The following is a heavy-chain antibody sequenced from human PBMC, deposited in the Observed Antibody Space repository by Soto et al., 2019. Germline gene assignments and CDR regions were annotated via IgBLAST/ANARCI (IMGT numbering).Heavy chain of an antibody. D-gene: IGHD3-3*01. J-gene: IGHJ6*02. Sequence: SETLSLTCSVSSGSISSSSYYWGWIRQPPGKGLEWIGSIYYSGSTYYNPSLKSRVTISVDTSKNQFSLKLSSVTAADTAVYYCARDTHDYDFWSGYRLRYYYYGMDVWGQGTAVTVSS. V-gene: IGHV4-39*02. CDR3: ARDTHDYDFWSGYRLRYYYYGMDV. CDR2: IYYSGST. CDR1: SGSISSSSYY.